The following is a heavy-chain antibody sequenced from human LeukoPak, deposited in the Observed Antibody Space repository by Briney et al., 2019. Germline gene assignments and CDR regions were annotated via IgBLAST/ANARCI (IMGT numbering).Heavy chain of an antibody. CDR2: ISLSVTTI. D-gene: IGHD3-22*01. V-gene: IGHV3-48*02. J-gene: IGHJ4*02. Sequence: GGSLRLSCAASGFTFSSYSMNWVRQAPGKGLEWVSFISLSVTTIYYADSVKGRFTISRDNAKNSLYLQMNSLRDEDTAVYYCARDDDSSGPFNCWGQGTLVTVSS. CDR3: ARDDDSSGPFNC. CDR1: GFTFSSYS.